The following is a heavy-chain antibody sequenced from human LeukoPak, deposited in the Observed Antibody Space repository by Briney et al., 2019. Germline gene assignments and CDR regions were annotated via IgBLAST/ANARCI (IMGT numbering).Heavy chain of an antibody. CDR2: ISSSSSYT. CDR1: GFTLSVYY. CDR3: ARDYDGSATFDY. Sequence: GGSLRLSCAASGFTLSVYYMIWLRQAPGKGLEWVSYISSSSSYTNYADSVKGRFTIARDNAKNSMYLQMNSLRAEDTAVYYCARDYDGSATFDYWGQGTLVTVSS. J-gene: IGHJ4*02. D-gene: IGHD3-10*01. V-gene: IGHV3-11*06.